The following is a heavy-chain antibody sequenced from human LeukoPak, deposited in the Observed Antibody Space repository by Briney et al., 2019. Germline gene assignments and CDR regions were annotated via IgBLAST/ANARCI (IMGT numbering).Heavy chain of an antibody. CDR2: INHSGST. V-gene: IGHV4-34*01. CDR3: ASGVVVTANPYFDY. D-gene: IGHD2-21*02. Sequence: SETLSLTCAVYGGSFSGYYWSWIRQPPGKGLEWIGEINHSGSTNYNPSLKSRVTISVDTSKNQFSLKLSSVTAADTAVYYCASGVVVTANPYFDYWGQGTLVTVSS. J-gene: IGHJ4*02. CDR1: GGSFSGYY.